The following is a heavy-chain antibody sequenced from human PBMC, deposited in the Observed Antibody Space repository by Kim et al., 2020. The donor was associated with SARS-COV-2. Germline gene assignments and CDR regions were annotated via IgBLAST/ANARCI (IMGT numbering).Heavy chain of an antibody. D-gene: IGHD3-10*01. CDR3: ATEKRVFTMVRGVWFDP. Sequence: SETLSLTCAVYGGSFSGYYWSWIRQPPGKGLEWIGEINHSGSTNYNPSLKSRVTISVDTSKNQFSLKLSSVTAADTAVYYCATEKRVFTMVRGVWFDPWGQGTLVTVSS. CDR2: INHSGST. CDR1: GGSFSGYY. V-gene: IGHV4-34*01. J-gene: IGHJ5*02.